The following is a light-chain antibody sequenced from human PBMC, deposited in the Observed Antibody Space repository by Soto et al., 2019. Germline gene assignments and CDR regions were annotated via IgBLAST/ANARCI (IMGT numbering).Light chain of an antibody. V-gene: IGKV1-39*01. CDR3: QQNYRATPWT. J-gene: IGKJ1*01. CDR1: QSISNY. CDR2: TTS. Sequence: DIQMTQSPSSLSASLGDRVTITCRASQSISNYLNWYQQKPGKAPKLLIHTTSSLQSGVPSRFSASGTGTDFTLTTSRLQPEDFANYYCQQNYRATPWTFGQGTKVDIK.